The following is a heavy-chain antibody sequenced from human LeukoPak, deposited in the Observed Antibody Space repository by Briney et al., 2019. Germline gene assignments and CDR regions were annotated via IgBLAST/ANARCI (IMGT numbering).Heavy chain of an antibody. J-gene: IGHJ4*02. CDR3: ARGRLAYYDRSGLDC. D-gene: IGHD3-22*01. V-gene: IGHV4-59*01. CDR1: GGSISSYY. Sequence: PSETLSLTCTVSGGSISSYYWSWIRQPPGKGLEWIGYIYYSGSTNYNPSLKSRVTMSVDTSKNQFSLNLSSVTAADTAFYYCARGRLAYYDRSGLDCWGQGTLVTVSS. CDR2: IYYSGST.